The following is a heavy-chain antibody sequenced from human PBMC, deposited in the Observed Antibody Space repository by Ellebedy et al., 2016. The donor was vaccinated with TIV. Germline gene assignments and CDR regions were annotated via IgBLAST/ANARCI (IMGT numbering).Heavy chain of an antibody. CDR1: GGSISSSSYY. CDR2: IYYSGST. Sequence: SETLSLXXTVSGGSISSSSYYWGWIRQPPGKGLEWIGSIYYSGSTYYNPSLKSRVTISIDTSKKQFSLKLSSVTAADTAVYYCARSGGYTYGYFDLWGRGTLVPVSS. CDR3: ARSGGYTYGYFDL. D-gene: IGHD3-22*01. V-gene: IGHV4-39*07. J-gene: IGHJ2*01.